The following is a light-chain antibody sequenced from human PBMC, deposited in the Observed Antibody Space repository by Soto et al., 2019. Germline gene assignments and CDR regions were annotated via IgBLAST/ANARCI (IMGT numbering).Light chain of an antibody. J-gene: IGLJ3*02. Sequence: SALTQPDSVSGSPGQSITISCTGTSSDVGGHSYVSWYQQHPGKAPKVIIYEVSNRPSGVSNRFSGSKSGNTASLTISGLQAEDEADYYCSSYSSSSALGVFGGGTKLTVL. V-gene: IGLV2-14*01. CDR1: SSDVGGHSY. CDR3: SSYSSSSALGV. CDR2: EVS.